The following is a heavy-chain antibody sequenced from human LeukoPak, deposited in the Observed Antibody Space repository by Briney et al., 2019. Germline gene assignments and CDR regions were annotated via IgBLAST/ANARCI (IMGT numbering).Heavy chain of an antibody. CDR2: ISSSSSYI. CDR1: GFTFSSYS. V-gene: IGHV3-21*01. J-gene: IGHJ4*02. Sequence: GGSLRLSCAASGFTFSSYSMNWVREAPGKGLEWVSSISSSSSYIYYADSVKGRFTISRDNAKNSLYLQMNSLRAEDTAVYYCARDIRYCSSTSCPDYWGQGTLVTVSS. CDR3: ARDIRYCSSTSCPDY. D-gene: IGHD2-2*01.